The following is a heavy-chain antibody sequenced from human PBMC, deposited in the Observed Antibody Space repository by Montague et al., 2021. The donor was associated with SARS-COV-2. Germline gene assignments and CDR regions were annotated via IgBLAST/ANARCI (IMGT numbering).Heavy chain of an antibody. CDR1: GFTFTDYT. CDR3: ARVKVGATIDY. CDR2: INWNGGDT. V-gene: IGHV3-20*04. D-gene: IGHD1-26*01. J-gene: IGHJ4*02. Sequence: SLRLSCAASGFTFTDYTMNWVRQVPGKGLEWVSGINWNGGDTGYADSVKGRFTISRDNAKNSLYLQMNSLRDEDTAFYYCARVKVGATIDYWGQGTLVTV.